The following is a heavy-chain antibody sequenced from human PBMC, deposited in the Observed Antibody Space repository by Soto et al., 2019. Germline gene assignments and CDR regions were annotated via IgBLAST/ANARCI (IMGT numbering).Heavy chain of an antibody. V-gene: IGHV1-18*01. J-gene: IGHJ5*02. CDR1: GYTFTSNG. CDR3: ARVGGFWSGYGWFDP. CDR2: ISAYNGNT. D-gene: IGHD3-3*01. Sequence: ASVKPSCKASGYTFTSNGISWVRQAPKQGLEWMGWISAYNGNTNYAQKLQGRVTMTTDTSTSTAYMELRSLRSDDTAVYYCARVGGFWSGYGWFDPWGQGTLVTVSS.